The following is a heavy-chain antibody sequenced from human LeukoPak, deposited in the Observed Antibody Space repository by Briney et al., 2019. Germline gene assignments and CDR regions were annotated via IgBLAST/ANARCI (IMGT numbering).Heavy chain of an antibody. D-gene: IGHD6-13*01. V-gene: IGHV4-34*01. CDR3: ARDRYSSPIYWYFDL. CDR1: GGSFSGYY. CDR2: INHSGST. J-gene: IGHJ2*01. Sequence: SETLSLTCAVYGGSFSGYYWSWIRQPPGKGLEWIGEINHSGSTNYNPSLKSRVTISVDTSKNQFSLKLSSVTAEDTAVYYCARDRYSSPIYWYFDLWGRGTLVTVSS.